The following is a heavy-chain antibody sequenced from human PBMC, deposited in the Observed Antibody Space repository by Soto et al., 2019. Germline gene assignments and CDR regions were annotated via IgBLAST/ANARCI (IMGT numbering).Heavy chain of an antibody. Sequence: QVQLVQSGAEVKKPGASVKVSCKASGYTFTSYGISWVRQAPGQGLEWMGWISAYNGNTNYAQKLPGGVTMTHEPSTGTAYMGVGSRGSGDTAVYYWGGAFGRPGGGDWFDPWGQGTLVTVSS. CDR3: GGAFGRPGGGDWFDP. CDR2: ISAYNGNT. J-gene: IGHJ5*02. CDR1: GYTFTSYG. V-gene: IGHV1-18*01. D-gene: IGHD3-3*01.